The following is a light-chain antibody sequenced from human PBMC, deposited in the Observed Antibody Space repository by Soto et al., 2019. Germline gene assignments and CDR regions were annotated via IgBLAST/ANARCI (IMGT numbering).Light chain of an antibody. J-gene: IGKJ1*01. V-gene: IGKV3-20*01. CDR2: GAS. Sequence: EIVLTQSPGTQSLSPGARAPLSCRARQSVSNNYLAWYQQKPGQAPRLLIYGASTRATGIPDRFSGSGSGTDFTLTISRLEPEDSAVYYCQQYGSSPTWTFGQGTKVDNK. CDR3: QQYGSSPTWT. CDR1: QSVSNNY.